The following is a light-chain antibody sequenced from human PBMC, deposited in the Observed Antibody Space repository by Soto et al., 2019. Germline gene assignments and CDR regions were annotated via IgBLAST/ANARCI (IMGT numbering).Light chain of an antibody. CDR3: QQSFSFPFT. V-gene: IGKV1-39*01. Sequence: DIQMTQSPSSLSASVGDRVTITCRASQTIIEYLNWYQQKPGKPPNLLIYGASRLQSGVPSRFSGGGSGTQFTLTISSLQPEDFATYYCQQSFSFPFTFGQGTKVEI. J-gene: IGKJ2*01. CDR2: GAS. CDR1: QTIIEY.